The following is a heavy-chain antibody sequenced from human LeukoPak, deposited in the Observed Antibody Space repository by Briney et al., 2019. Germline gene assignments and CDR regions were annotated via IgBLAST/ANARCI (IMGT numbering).Heavy chain of an antibody. D-gene: IGHD2-15*01. Sequence: GGSLRLSCAASGFTFSTYNMNWVRQAPGKGLEWVSSISSSSSYIYYADSVKGRFTISRDNAKNSLYLQMNSLRAEDTAVYYCARDPAVVVVAGWAFDIWGQGTMVTVSS. CDR2: ISSSSSYI. V-gene: IGHV3-21*01. CDR3: ARDPAVVVVAGWAFDI. CDR1: GFTFSTYN. J-gene: IGHJ3*02.